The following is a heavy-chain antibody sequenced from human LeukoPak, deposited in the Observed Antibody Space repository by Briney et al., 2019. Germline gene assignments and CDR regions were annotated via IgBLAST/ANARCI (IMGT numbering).Heavy chain of an antibody. CDR1: GYSFTSYW. Sequence: GESLKISCRGSGYSFTSYWIGWVRQMPGKGLEWMGIIYPDDSDTRYSPSFQGQVTISADKSISTAYLQWSSLKAPDTAMYYCARWASSYYFDYWGQGTLVTVSS. D-gene: IGHD2-2*01. V-gene: IGHV5-51*01. CDR2: IYPDDSDT. J-gene: IGHJ4*02. CDR3: ARWASSYYFDY.